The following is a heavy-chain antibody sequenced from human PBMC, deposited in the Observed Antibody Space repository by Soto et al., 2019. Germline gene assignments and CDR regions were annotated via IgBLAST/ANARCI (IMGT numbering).Heavy chain of an antibody. Sequence: VGSLRLSCVVSGVSFSDYSMNWVRQAPGKGLEWVSLITGNSEYKYYAGSVKGRFTVSRDNAKNSLYLQMNSLTVEDTAVYYCARSGELLQTFDSWGQGTLVTVSS. J-gene: IGHJ4*02. CDR3: ARSGELLQTFDS. CDR1: GVSFSDYS. V-gene: IGHV3-21*06. D-gene: IGHD1-26*01. CDR2: ITGNSEYK.